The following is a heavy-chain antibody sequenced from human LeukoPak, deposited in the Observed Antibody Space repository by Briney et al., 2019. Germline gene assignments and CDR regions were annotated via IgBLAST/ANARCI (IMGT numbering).Heavy chain of an antibody. V-gene: IGHV3-48*03. D-gene: IGHD2-15*01. CDR2: ISSSGGTI. Sequence: GGSLRLSCAASAFTFSSSSMNWVRQAPGKGLEWVSFISSSGGTIYYADSVKGRFTISRDNAKNSLYLQMNSLRAEDTAVYYCARERIHGRGYFDYWGQGTLVTVSS. J-gene: IGHJ4*02. CDR1: AFTFSSSS. CDR3: ARERIHGRGYFDY.